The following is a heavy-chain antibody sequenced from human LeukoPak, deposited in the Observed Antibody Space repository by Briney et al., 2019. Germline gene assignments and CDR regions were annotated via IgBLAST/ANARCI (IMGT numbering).Heavy chain of an antibody. Sequence: PGGSLRLPCSASGFTFSSYAMHWVRQAPGKGLEYVSAITSGGGTTYYADSVKGRFTISRDNSKNTLYLQMSSLRAEDTAVYFCVRIYAARSGYYYDHWGQGTLVTVSS. CDR2: ITSGGGTT. V-gene: IGHV3-64D*09. D-gene: IGHD3-3*01. CDR1: GFTFSSYA. CDR3: VRIYAARSGYYYDH. J-gene: IGHJ5*02.